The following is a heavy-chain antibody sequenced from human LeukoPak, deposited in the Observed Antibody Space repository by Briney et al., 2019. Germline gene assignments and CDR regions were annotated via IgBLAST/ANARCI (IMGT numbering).Heavy chain of an antibody. CDR3: AKSPLVYYYDSSGYPQL. V-gene: IGHV3-30*18. D-gene: IGHD3-22*01. CDR1: GFTFSSYG. CDR2: ISYDGSNK. J-gene: IGHJ4*02. Sequence: GGSLRLSCAASGFTFSSYGMHWVRQAPGKGLEWVAVISYDGSNKYYADSVKGRFTISRDNSKNTLYLQMNSLRAEDTAVYYCAKSPLVYYYDSSGYPQLWGQGTLVTVSS.